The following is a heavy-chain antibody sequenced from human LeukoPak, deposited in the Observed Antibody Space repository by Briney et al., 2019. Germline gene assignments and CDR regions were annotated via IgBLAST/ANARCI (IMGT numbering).Heavy chain of an antibody. D-gene: IGHD2-2*01. V-gene: IGHV1-46*01. Sequence: ASVKVSCKASGYTFTSYYMHWVRQAPGQGLEWMGLINPSGGSTSYAQKFQGRVTMTRDTSTSTVYMELSSLRSEDTAVYYCARDTVGYCSSTSCPYGMDVWGKGTTVTVSS. J-gene: IGHJ6*04. CDR3: ARDTVGYCSSTSCPYGMDV. CDR1: GYTFTSYY. CDR2: INPSGGST.